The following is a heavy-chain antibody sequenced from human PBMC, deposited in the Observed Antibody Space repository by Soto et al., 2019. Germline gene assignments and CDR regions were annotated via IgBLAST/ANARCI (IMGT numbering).Heavy chain of an antibody. CDR3: ASLVTTHSSGWYAYFDY. J-gene: IGHJ4*02. V-gene: IGHV1-69*13. Sequence: PVKGSCKASGGTFSSYSISWVRQAPGQGLEWMGGIIPIFGTANYAQKFQGRVTITADESTSTAYMELSSLRSEDTAVYYCASLVTTHSSGWYAYFDYWGQGTLVTVSS. CDR1: GGTFSSYS. CDR2: IIPIFGTA. D-gene: IGHD6-19*01.